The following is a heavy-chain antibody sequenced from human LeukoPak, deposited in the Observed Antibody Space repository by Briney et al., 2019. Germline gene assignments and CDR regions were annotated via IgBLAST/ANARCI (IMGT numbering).Heavy chain of an antibody. J-gene: IGHJ4*02. D-gene: IGHD1-1*01. V-gene: IGHV3-30*03. CDR1: GFTFSSYG. CDR3: ARVRSPPEDNSNYRPVDQ. CDR2: ISYDGSNK. Sequence: GRSLRLSCAASGFTFSSYGMHWVRQAPGKGLEWVAVISYDGSNKYYADSVKGRFTISRDNSKNTLYLQMNSLRAEDTAVYYCARVRSPPEDNSNYRPVDQWGQGILVTVSS.